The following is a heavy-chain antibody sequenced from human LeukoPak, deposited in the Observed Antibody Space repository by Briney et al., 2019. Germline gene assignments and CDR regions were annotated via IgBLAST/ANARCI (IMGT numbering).Heavy chain of an antibody. CDR1: GGSISSSSYY. J-gene: IGHJ6*03. CDR3: ARSTLFHYYMDV. V-gene: IGHV4-39*07. Sequence: SETLSLTCTVSGGSISSSSYYWGWLRQPPGKGLEWIGSIYCSGSPYYNPSLKSRVTISVDTSKNQCSLQLSSVTAADTAVYHCARSTLFHYYMDVWGKGTTVTISS. CDR2: IYCSGSP. D-gene: IGHD3-16*01.